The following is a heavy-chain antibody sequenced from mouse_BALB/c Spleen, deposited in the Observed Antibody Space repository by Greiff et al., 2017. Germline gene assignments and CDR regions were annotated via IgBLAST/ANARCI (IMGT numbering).Heavy chain of an antibody. CDR3: VRRYDYAMDY. V-gene: IGHV10-1*02. J-gene: IGHJ4*01. Sequence: EVNVVESGGGLVQPKGSLKLSCAASGFTFNTYAMNWVRQAPGKGLEWVARIRSKSNNYATYYADSVKDRFTISRDDSQSMLYLQMNNLKTEDTAMYYCVRRYDYAMDYWGQGTSVTVSS. D-gene: IGHD1-1*01. CDR1: GFTFNTYA. CDR2: IRSKSNNYAT.